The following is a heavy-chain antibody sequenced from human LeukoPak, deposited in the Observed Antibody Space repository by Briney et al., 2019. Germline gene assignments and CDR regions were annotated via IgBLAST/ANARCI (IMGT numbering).Heavy chain of an antibody. D-gene: IGHD5-18*01. CDR3: ARDTYPPQLIDY. J-gene: IGHJ4*02. CDR2: IDSGSDDR. V-gene: IGHV3-21*05. Sequence: GGSLRLSCAASGFTFSHYAMNWVRQAPGKGLEWVSYIDSGSDDRLFADSVRGRFTISRDNAKNSVYLQMSSLRPEDSGVYYCARDTYPPQLIDYWGQGTLVTVSS. CDR1: GFTFSHYA.